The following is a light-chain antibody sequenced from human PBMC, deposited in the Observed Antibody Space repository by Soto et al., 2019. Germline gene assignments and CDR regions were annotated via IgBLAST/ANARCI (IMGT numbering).Light chain of an antibody. CDR1: QGISNL. CDR3: QKYNTAPYT. Sequence: DIQMTQSPSSLSASVGDSVTITCRARQGISNLLAWYQQKPGKVPKLLIYAASTLQSGVPSRFSGSGYATDFAITISSLQPEDLATYYGQKYNTAPYTFCHGTQLEIK. J-gene: IGKJ2*01. V-gene: IGKV1-27*01. CDR2: AAS.